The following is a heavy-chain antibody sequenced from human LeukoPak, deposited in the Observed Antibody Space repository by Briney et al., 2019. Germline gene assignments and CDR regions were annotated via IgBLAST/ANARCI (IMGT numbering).Heavy chain of an antibody. CDR3: ARDGWLQFRAFDI. D-gene: IGHD5-24*01. V-gene: IGHV4-31*03. Sequence: SETLSLTCTVSGGSISSGGYYWSWIRQHPGKGLEWIGYIYYRGSTYYNPSLKSRVTISVDTSKNQFSLKLSSVTAADTAVYYCARDGWLQFRAFDIWGQGTVVTVSS. CDR1: GGSISSGGYY. J-gene: IGHJ3*02. CDR2: IYYRGST.